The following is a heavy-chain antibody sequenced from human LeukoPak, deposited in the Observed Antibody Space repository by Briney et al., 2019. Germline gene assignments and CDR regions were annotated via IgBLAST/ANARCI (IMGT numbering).Heavy chain of an antibody. CDR3: ARAGGPITGTIYYFDY. CDR1: GGTFSSYA. J-gene: IGHJ4*02. D-gene: IGHD1-7*01. CDR2: IIPIFRTP. V-gene: IGHV1-69*05. Sequence: ASVKVSCKASGGTFSSYAISWVRQAPGQGLERMGGIIPIFRTPNYAEKFQGRVTITTDESTNTAYMDLSSLRSEDTALYYCARAGGPITGTIYYFDYWGQGTLVTVSS.